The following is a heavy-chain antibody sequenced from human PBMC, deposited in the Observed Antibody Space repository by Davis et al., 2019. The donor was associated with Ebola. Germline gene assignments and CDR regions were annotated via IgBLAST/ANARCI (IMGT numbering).Heavy chain of an antibody. Sequence: GGSLKLSCAASGFDFNYYAMHWVRQSPGKGPEWLAVLSFDASNKYYADSVRGRFTISRDNSQNTLFLQMNSLRPEDTAVYFCARSRGSWGYYYYGMDFWGQGTTVTVSS. J-gene: IGHJ6*02. D-gene: IGHD7-27*01. V-gene: IGHV3-30-3*01. CDR1: GFDFNYYA. CDR3: ARSRGSWGYYYYGMDF. CDR2: LSFDASNK.